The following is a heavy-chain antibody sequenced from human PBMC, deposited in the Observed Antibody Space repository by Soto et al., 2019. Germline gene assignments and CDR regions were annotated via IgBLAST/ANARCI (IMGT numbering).Heavy chain of an antibody. CDR2: INPSGGST. D-gene: IGHD6-19*01. CDR1: GYTFTSYY. CDR3: AREAAVAGTVSFGWY. V-gene: IGHV1-46*01. Sequence: ASVKVSCKASGYTFTSYYMHWVRQAPGQGLEWMGIINPSGGSTSYAQKFQGRVTMTRDTSTSTVYMELSSLRSEDTAVYYCAREAAVAGTVSFGWYWVQGTLVTVSS. J-gene: IGHJ4*02.